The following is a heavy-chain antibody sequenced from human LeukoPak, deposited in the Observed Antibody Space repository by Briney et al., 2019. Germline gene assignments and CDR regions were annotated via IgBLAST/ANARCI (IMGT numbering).Heavy chain of an antibody. J-gene: IGHJ4*02. CDR2: IYPADSDT. D-gene: IGHD3-10*01. V-gene: IGHV5-51*01. CDR3: ARQSRDGSKTRGYSFDY. CDR1: GYIFTNYW. Sequence: GESLKISCQVSGYIFTNYWIGWVRQMPGKGLESMGIIYPADSDTTYSPSFQGQVTISADKSISTVYLQWSSVRASDTAMYYCARQSRDGSKTRGYSFDYWGQGTLVTVSS.